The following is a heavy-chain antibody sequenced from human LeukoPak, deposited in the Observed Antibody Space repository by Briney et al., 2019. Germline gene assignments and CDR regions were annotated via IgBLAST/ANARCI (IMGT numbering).Heavy chain of an antibody. CDR2: INAANGHT. Sequence: ASVKVSCKASGYTFTNYAIHWVRQAPGQRFEWTGWINAANGHTKYSQEFQDRITITRDTSATTAYMELSNLKSDDMALYYCARGRGPPNTNRDFYYYYYMDVWGTGTTVTVSS. J-gene: IGHJ6*03. V-gene: IGHV1-3*03. D-gene: IGHD3-10*01. CDR3: ARGRGPPNTNRDFYYYYYMDV. CDR1: GYTFTNYA.